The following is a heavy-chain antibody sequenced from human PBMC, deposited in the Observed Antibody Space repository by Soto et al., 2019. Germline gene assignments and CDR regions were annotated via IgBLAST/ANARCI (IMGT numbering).Heavy chain of an antibody. CDR1: GYSFSFYG. V-gene: IGHV5-51*01. J-gene: IGHJ3*02. CDR3: ATAYVYDFENSNYYRDAFDI. CDR2: MYPDDSDI. D-gene: IGHD3-22*01. Sequence: GESLKISCKASGYSFSFYGIGWVRQMPGKGLEWMAIMYPDDSDIRYSPSFEAHVTISADKSTSTAFRQWSSLRASDTAMYYCATAYVYDFENSNYYRDAFDIWGQGTLVTVSS.